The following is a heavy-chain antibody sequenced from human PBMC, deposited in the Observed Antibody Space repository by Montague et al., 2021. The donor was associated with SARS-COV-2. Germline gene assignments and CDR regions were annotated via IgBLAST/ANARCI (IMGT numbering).Heavy chain of an antibody. J-gene: IGHJ3*02. D-gene: IGHD4-23*01. CDR1: GGSITGHY. V-gene: IGHV4-59*11. Sequence: SETLSLTCTVSGGSITGHYWSWLRRSPGKGLEWIAYMYDGEAVNYYHSPGRRGTISTDTSKNKLSLKVNSVTAAATAVDYCVRDHPYGGPRGAYDIWGQGTVVTVSS. CDR3: VRDHPYGGPRGAYDI. CDR2: MYDGEAV.